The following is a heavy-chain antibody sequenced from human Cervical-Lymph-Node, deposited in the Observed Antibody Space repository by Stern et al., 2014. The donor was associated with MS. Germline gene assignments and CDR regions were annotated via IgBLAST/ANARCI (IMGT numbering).Heavy chain of an antibody. J-gene: IGHJ4*01. D-gene: IGHD6-19*01. Sequence: EVXLVESGGDLAQPGGSLRLSCAVSGFTFSLYAMSWVRQAPGKGLEWVSAISGTDSSTYYAETVKGRFTISRDNSKYTLYLQMNNLRAEDTAVYYCAKEGIAVASFDYWGXGTLVTVSS. CDR2: ISGTDSST. CDR3: AKEGIAVASFDY. CDR1: GFTFSLYA. V-gene: IGHV3-23*04.